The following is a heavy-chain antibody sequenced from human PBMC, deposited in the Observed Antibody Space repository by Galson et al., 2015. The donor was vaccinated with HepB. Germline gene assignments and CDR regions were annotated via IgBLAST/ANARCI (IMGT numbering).Heavy chain of an antibody. D-gene: IGHD3-22*01. CDR3: AGDMDYYDSSGIQH. CDR2: IWYDGSNK. Sequence: SLRLSCAASGFTFSSYGMHWVRQAPGKGLEWVAVIWYDGSNKYYADSVKGRFTISRDNSKNTLYLQMNSLRAEDTAVYYCAGDMDYYDSSGIQHWGQGTLVTVSS. J-gene: IGHJ1*01. CDR1: GFTFSSYG. V-gene: IGHV3-33*01.